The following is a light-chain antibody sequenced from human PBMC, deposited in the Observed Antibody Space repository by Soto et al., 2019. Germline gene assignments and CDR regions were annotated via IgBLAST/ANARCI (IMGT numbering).Light chain of an antibody. CDR2: KTS. CDR3: QQSNGYPWT. V-gene: IGKV1-5*03. Sequence: DIQMTQSPSTLSASVGDRVTITCRASQSISNWLAWYQQKPGKAPKLLIYKTSTLETGVPSRFSGSGSGTEFTLTISSLQPDDFATYSCQQSNGYPWTFGQGTKVEIK. J-gene: IGKJ1*01. CDR1: QSISNW.